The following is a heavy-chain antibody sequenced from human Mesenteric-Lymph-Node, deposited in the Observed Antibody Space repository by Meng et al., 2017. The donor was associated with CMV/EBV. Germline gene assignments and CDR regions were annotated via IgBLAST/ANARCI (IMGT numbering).Heavy chain of an antibody. J-gene: IGHJ4*02. CDR1: GFTFSSYA. D-gene: IGHD5-18*01. Sequence: CAASGFTFSSYAMSWVRQAPGMRLEGVSSISGNGRSTTYADAVKGRFTVSRDNSRNTVYLQMDSLRAEDTAVYYCAKGATWIPRFDYWGQGTLVTVSS. V-gene: IGHV3-23*01. CDR3: AKGATWIPRFDY. CDR2: ISGNGRST.